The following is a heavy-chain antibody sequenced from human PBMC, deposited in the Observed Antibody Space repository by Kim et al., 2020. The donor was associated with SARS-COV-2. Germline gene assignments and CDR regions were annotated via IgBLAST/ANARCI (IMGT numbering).Heavy chain of an antibody. J-gene: IGHJ4*02. CDR3: AAGSFGELGGGHY. CDR1: GFTFTSSA. Sequence: SVKVSCKASGFTFTSSAVQWVRQARGQRLEWIGWIVVGSGNTNYAQKFQERVTITRDMSTSTAYMELSSLRSEDTAVYYCAAGSFGELGGGHYWGQGTLVTVSS. V-gene: IGHV1-58*01. CDR2: IVVGSGNT. D-gene: IGHD3-10*01.